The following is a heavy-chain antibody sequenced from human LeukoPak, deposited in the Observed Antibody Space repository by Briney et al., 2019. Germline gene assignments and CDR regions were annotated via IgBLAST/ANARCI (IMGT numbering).Heavy chain of an antibody. D-gene: IGHD3-9*01. CDR3: AKWGDYDVLTGYYDSDY. Sequence: GVSLRLSCAASGFTFSNYAMSWVRQAPGKGLEGVSAVSGRDTSTYYTDSVKGRFTISRDNSKNTLYLQMNSLSAEDTAIYYCAKWGDYDVLTGYYDSDYWGQGTLVTVSS. CDR1: GFTFSNYA. J-gene: IGHJ4*02. V-gene: IGHV3-23*01. CDR2: VSGRDTST.